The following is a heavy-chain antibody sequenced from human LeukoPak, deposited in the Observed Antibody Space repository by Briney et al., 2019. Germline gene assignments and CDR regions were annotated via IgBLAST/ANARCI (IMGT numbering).Heavy chain of an antibody. D-gene: IGHD6-19*01. CDR2: ISYNGGNE. CDR1: GFTFSDYA. Sequence: GGSLRLSCAASGFTFSDYAMHWVRQAPGKGLEWVTFISYNGGNEYYADSVRGRFTISRDNSKHTLELQMSSRRAEDTALYYCEKADGHGSGWVGEHGGQGTRVTVSS. V-gene: IGHV3-30*18. CDR3: EKADGHGSGWVGEH. J-gene: IGHJ4*02.